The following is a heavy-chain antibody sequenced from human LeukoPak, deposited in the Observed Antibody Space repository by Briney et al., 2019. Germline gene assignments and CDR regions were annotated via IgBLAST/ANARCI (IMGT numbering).Heavy chain of an antibody. V-gene: IGHV3-43*02. J-gene: IGHJ6*02. Sequence: GSLRLSCEASGFTFDAYAMHWVRQAPGKGLEWVSLINKDGSATYYADSVKCRFTISRDNSKNSLYLQMNSLRSEDTALYYCATWAFYHSLDVWGQGTTVTVSS. CDR3: ATWAFYHSLDV. CDR1: GFTFDAYA. CDR2: INKDGSAT. D-gene: IGHD1-26*01.